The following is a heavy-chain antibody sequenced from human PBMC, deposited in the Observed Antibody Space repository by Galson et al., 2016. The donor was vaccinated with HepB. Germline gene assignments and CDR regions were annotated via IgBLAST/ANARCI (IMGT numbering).Heavy chain of an antibody. Sequence: SLRLSCAASGFTFSSYSMNWVRQAPGKGLEWVSYISYSRRMTYNADSVKGRFIISRDNAKNSLYLQMNSLRDDDTAVYYCARGNYYDNSGYYYAILGLFDYWGQGTLVTVPS. V-gene: IGHV3-48*02. CDR3: ARGNYYDNSGYYYAILGLFDY. CDR2: ISYSRRMT. J-gene: IGHJ4*02. CDR1: GFTFSSYS. D-gene: IGHD3-22*01.